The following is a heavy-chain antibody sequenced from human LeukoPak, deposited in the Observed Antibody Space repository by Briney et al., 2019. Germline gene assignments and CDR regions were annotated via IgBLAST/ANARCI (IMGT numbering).Heavy chain of an antibody. CDR1: GFTFSSYG. CDR3: AKGESASVLLWFGELLGGFDY. CDR2: ISYDGSNK. Sequence: PGGSLRLSCAASGFTFSSYGMHWVRQAPGKGLEWVAVISYDGSNKYYADSVKGRFTISRDNSKNTLYLQMNSLRAEDTAVCYCAKGESASVLLWFGELLGGFDYWGQGTLVTVSS. J-gene: IGHJ4*02. D-gene: IGHD3-10*01. V-gene: IGHV3-30*18.